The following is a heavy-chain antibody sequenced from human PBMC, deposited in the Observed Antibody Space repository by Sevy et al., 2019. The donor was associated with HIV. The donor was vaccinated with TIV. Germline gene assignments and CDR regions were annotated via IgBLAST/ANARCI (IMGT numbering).Heavy chain of an antibody. CDR3: AKDNNYGEYEPYPRFDP. J-gene: IGHJ5*02. CDR2: ISYDGSNK. D-gene: IGHD4-17*01. V-gene: IGHV3-30*04. CDR1: GFTFSTYA. Sequence: GGSLRLSCAASGFTFSTYAMHWVRQAPGKGLEWVAVISYDGSNKYYADSVKGRFTISRDNSKNTLYLQMNSLGAEDTAVYYCAKDNNYGEYEPYPRFDPWGQGTLVTVSS.